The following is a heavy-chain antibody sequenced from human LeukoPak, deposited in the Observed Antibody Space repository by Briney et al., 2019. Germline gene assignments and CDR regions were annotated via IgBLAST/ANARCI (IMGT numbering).Heavy chain of an antibody. Sequence: PSETLSPTCAVYGGSFSGYYWSWIRQPPGKGLEWIGEINHSGSTNYDPSLKSRVTISVDTSKNQFSLKLSSVTAADTAVYYCARRGFGELLHYYYGMDVWGKGTTVTVSS. V-gene: IGHV4-34*01. D-gene: IGHD3-10*01. CDR2: INHSGST. CDR1: GGSFSGYY. J-gene: IGHJ6*04. CDR3: ARRGFGELLHYYYGMDV.